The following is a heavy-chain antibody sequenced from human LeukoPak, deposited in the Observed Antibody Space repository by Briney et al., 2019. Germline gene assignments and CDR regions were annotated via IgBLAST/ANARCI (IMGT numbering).Heavy chain of an antibody. V-gene: IGHV3-21*01. D-gene: IGHD6-13*01. J-gene: IGHJ4*02. CDR2: ISSSSSSI. CDR1: GFIFGSYR. CDR3: ARHSSSWYSDY. Sequence: GGSLRLSCAASGFIFGSYRMKWVRQAPGKGLEWVSSISSSSSSIYYADSVKGRFTISRDNAKNSLYLQMNSPRAEDTAVYYCARHSSSWYSDYWGQGTLVTVSS.